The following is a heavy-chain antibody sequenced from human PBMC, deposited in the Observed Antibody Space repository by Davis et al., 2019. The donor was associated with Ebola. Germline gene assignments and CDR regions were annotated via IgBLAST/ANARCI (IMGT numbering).Heavy chain of an antibody. J-gene: IGHJ4*02. Sequence: PSETLSLTCTVSGGSISSGDYYWSWIRQPPGKGLEWIGYIYYSGSTYYNPSLKSRVTISVDTSKNQFSLKLSSVTAADTAVYYCARVGINGDLGYWGQGTLVTVSS. V-gene: IGHV4-30-4*08. CDR3: ARVGINGDLGY. CDR1: GGSISSGDYY. D-gene: IGHD3-10*01. CDR2: IYYSGST.